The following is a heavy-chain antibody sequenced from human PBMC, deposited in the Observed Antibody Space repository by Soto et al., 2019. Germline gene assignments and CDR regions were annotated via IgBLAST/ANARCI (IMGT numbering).Heavy chain of an antibody. CDR1: GFTFSSYG. Sequence: PGGSLRLSCAASGFTFSSYGMHWVRQAPGKGLEWVAVIWYDGSNKYYADSVKGRFTISRDNAKNSLYLQMNSLRAEDTAVYFCARSPPTVTPIGETYWGQGTLVTVSS. D-gene: IGHD4-17*01. V-gene: IGHV3-33*03. CDR3: ARSPPTVTPIGETY. CDR2: IWYDGSNK. J-gene: IGHJ4*02.